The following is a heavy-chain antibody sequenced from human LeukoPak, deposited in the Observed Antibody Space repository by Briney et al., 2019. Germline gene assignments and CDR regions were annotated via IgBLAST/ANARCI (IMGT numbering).Heavy chain of an antibody. J-gene: IGHJ5*02. D-gene: IGHD3-22*01. CDR3: ARLVVTSDLDWFDP. V-gene: IGHV4-4*09. CDR1: GGSISSYY. Sequence: SETLSLTCTVSGGSISSYYWSWIRQPPGKGLEWIGYIYTSGSTNYNPSLKSRVTISVDTSKNQFSLKLSSVTAADTAVHYCARLVVTSDLDWFDPWGQGTLVTVSS. CDR2: IYTSGST.